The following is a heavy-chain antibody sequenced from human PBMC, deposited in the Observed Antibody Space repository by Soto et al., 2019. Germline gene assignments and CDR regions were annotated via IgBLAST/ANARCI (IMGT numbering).Heavy chain of an antibody. CDR1: GFTFTINY. CDR3: ARRPALVTVILGYFDI. CDR2: TSFDGNNK. D-gene: IGHD3-16*01. V-gene: IGHV3-30-3*01. J-gene: IGHJ2*01. Sequence: GGSLRLSCPVSGFTFTINYMSWVRQAPRKGLGLVAVTSFDGNNKYYADSVPCLFIISRDTPKNTLYLQMNTVSTEDTAIYSFARRPALVTVILGYFDICGRGTLVTVP.